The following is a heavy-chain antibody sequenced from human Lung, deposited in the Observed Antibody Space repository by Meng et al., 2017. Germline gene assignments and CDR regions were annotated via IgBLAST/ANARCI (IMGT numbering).Heavy chain of an antibody. CDR2: LIAVFDKT. CDR1: GDSFSTQT. Sequence: QVQLVQSGAEVKKPGSSVKVACKTSGDSFSTQTFSWVRQAPGQGLEWMGGLIAVFDKTKAAPRFQDRVTFTADESTSTAYMELSSRTFDDTAVYFCARGRRNEPLFDYWGQGTLVTVSS. CDR3: ARGRRNEPLFDY. D-gene: IGHD1-14*01. V-gene: IGHV1-69*13. J-gene: IGHJ4*02.